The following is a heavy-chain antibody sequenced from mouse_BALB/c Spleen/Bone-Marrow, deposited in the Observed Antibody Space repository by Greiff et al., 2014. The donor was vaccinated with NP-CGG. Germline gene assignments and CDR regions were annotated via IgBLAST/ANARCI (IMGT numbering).Heavy chain of an antibody. CDR1: GFTFTDYF. J-gene: IGHJ2*01. V-gene: IGHV7-3*02. D-gene: IGHD5-1*01. CDR2: IRNKPNGYTT. Sequence: EVKLEESGGGLVQPGGSLRLSCTPSGFTFTDYFMTWVGQPPGKALEWLGFIRNKPNGYTTEYNPSVKGRFTISRDNSQGILYLQMNTLRAEDSAIYYCARDYSGYFDFWGQGTTLTVSS. CDR3: ARDYSGYFDF.